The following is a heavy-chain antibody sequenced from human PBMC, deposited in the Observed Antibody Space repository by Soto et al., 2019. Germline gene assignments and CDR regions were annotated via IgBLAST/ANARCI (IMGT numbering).Heavy chain of an antibody. Sequence: EVQLLESGGGLVQPGGSLRLSCAASGFTFSSYAMSWVRQAPGKGLEWVSAISGRGGSTYYADSVKGRFTISRDNSKNTLYLQMNSLRAEDTAVYYCAKDPSSLVGLRLGELSFPYFDYWGQGTLVTVSS. CDR3: AKDPSSLVGLRLGELSFPYFDY. D-gene: IGHD3-16*02. V-gene: IGHV3-23*01. CDR2: ISGRGGST. CDR1: GFTFSSYA. J-gene: IGHJ4*02.